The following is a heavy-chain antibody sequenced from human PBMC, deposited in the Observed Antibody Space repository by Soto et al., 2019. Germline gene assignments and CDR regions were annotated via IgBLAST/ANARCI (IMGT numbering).Heavy chain of an antibody. J-gene: IGHJ3*02. Sequence: EVQLLESGGGLRQPGGSLRLSCVASGYNLNEYAVSWVRQAPGKGLEWVSAISSGGDNTHYADSVKGRFTITRDNSKNMLYLEMNSLTVEDTAVYYCVRRAQYFDGTGFHAFDIWGQGTRVTVSS. D-gene: IGHD3-22*01. V-gene: IGHV3-23*01. CDR1: GYNLNEYA. CDR2: ISSGGDNT. CDR3: VRRAQYFDGTGFHAFDI.